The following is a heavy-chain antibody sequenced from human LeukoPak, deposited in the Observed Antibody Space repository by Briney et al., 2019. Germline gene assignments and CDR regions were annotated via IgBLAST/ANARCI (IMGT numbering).Heavy chain of an antibody. D-gene: IGHD3-22*01. CDR1: GFTFSSYG. CDR2: ISYDGSNK. J-gene: IGHJ5*02. CDR3: AKAQGDYYYDSSGYYDWFDP. V-gene: IGHV3-30*18. Sequence: GGSLRLSCAASGFTFSSYGMNWVRQAPGKGLEWVAVISYDGSNKYYADSVKGRFTISRDNSKNTLYLQMNRLRAKDTAVYYCAKAQGDYYYDSSGYYDWFDPWGQGTLVTVSS.